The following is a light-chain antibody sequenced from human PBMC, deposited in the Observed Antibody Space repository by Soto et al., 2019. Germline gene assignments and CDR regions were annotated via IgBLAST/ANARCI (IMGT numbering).Light chain of an antibody. CDR3: QHLNNYPPFT. Sequence: IQLTQSPSSLSASVGDRVSITCRASQDIKTYLAWYQQKQGKARKLLISGTFTLQSGVPSRFNGSGSGTDFTLTISRLQPEDFATYYCQHLNNYPPFTFGPGTKVDLE. J-gene: IGKJ3*01. CDR2: GTF. CDR1: QDIKTY. V-gene: IGKV1-9*01.